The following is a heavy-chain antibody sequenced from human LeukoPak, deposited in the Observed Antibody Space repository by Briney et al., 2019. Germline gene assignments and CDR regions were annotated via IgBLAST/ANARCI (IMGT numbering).Heavy chain of an antibody. CDR2: ISYDGSNK. Sequence: GRSLRLSCAASGFTFSSYGMHWVRQAPGKGLEWVAVISYDGSNKYYADSVKGRFTISRDNSKNTLYLQMNSLRAEDTAVYYCARERDVDTDYWGQGTLVTVSS. CDR3: ARERDVDTDY. CDR1: GFTFSSYG. V-gene: IGHV3-30*03. J-gene: IGHJ4*02. D-gene: IGHD5-18*01.